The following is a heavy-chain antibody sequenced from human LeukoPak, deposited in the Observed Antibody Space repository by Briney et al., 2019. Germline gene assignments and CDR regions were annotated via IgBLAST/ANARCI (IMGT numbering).Heavy chain of an antibody. CDR2: INPNSGGS. CDR3: ARMDCSGGSCYHYYYGMDV. Sequence: ASMKVSCKASGYMFTGFYIHWVRQAPGQGLEWMGWINPNSGGSYYAQKFQGRVTMTRDTSITTVYMELSRLRSGDAAVYYCARMDCSGGSCYHYYYGMDVWGQGTTVTVSS. D-gene: IGHD2-15*01. V-gene: IGHV1-2*02. J-gene: IGHJ6*02. CDR1: GYMFTGFY.